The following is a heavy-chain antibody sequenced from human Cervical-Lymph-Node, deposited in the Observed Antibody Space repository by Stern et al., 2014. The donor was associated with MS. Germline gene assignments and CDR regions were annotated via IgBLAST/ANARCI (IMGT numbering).Heavy chain of an antibody. V-gene: IGHV1-2*06. D-gene: IGHD2-21*02. J-gene: IGHJ3*02. CDR3: ARGGDFDAFDI. Sequence: MQLVESGAEVKKPGASMNVSCKASAYTFTGYYIHWVRQAPGQGLEWMGRINPNSGGTSYAQKFQGRVTMTSDTSISTAYVELTRLTSDDTAVYYCARGGDFDAFDIWGQGTMVTVSS. CDR2: INPNSGGT. CDR1: AYTFTGYY.